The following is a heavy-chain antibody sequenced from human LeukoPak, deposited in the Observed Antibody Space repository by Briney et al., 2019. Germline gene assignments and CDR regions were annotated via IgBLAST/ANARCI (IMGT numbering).Heavy chain of an antibody. CDR3: AKDSKSRTTIFGVAIT. CDR1: GFTFSSYA. D-gene: IGHD3-3*01. Sequence: PGRSLRLSCAASGFTFSSYAMHWVRQAPGKGLEWVAVISYDGSNKYYADSVKGRFTISRDNSKNTLYLQMDSLRAEDTAVYYCAKDSKSRTTIFGVAITWGQGTMVTVSS. J-gene: IGHJ3*01. CDR2: ISYDGSNK. V-gene: IGHV3-30*07.